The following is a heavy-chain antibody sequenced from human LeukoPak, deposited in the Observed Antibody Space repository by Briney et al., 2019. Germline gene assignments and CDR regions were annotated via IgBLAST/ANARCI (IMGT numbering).Heavy chain of an antibody. CDR1: GFTFSSYS. D-gene: IGHD6-13*01. J-gene: IGHJ4*02. CDR3: ASLALGSWFDY. CDR2: ISSSSSYI. V-gene: IGHV3-21*01. Sequence: GGPLRLSCAASGFTFSSYSMNWVRQAPGKGLEWVSSISSSSSYIYYADSVRGRFTISRDNAKNSLYLQMNSLRAEDTAVYYCASLALGSWFDYWGQGTLVTVSS.